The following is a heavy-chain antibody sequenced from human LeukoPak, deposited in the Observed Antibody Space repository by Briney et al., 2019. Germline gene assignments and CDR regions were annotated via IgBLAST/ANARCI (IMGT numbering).Heavy chain of an antibody. CDR1: GGSISSYY. J-gene: IGHJ3*02. D-gene: IGHD3-3*01. CDR2: IYTSGST. V-gene: IGHV4-4*07. CDR3: ARDGMVPIQYDAFDI. Sequence: PSETLSLTCTVSGGSISSYYWSWIRQPAGKGLEWIGRIYTSGSTNYNPSLKSRVTMSVDTSMNQFSLKLSSVTAADTAVYYCARDGMVPIQYDAFDIWGQGTMVTVSS.